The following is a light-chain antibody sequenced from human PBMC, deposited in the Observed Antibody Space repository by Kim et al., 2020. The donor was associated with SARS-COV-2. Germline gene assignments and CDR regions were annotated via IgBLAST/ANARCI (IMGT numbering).Light chain of an antibody. CDR2: RDS. J-gene: IGLJ2*01. CDR3: QVWDSSAVV. Sequence: SYELTQPLSVSVALGQTARITCGGNNIGYKNVHWYQQKPGQAPVLVIYRDSNRPSGIPERFSGSNSGNTATLTINRARAGDEADYYCQVWDSSAVVFGGGTKLTVL. CDR1: NIGYKN. V-gene: IGLV3-9*01.